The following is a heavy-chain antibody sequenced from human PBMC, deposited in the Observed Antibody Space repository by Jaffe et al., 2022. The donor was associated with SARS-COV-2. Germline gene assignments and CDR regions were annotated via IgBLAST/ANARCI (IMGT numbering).Heavy chain of an antibody. J-gene: IGHJ6*02. D-gene: IGHD2-2*01. Sequence: QVQLVQSGAEVKKPGASVKVSCKASGYTFTSYYMHWVRQAPGQGLEWMGIINPSGGSTSYAQKFQGRVTMTRDTSTSTVYMELSSLRSEDTAVYYCARDFTTYPLVVPAAMTHYYYGMDVWGQGTTVTVSS. CDR3: ARDFTTYPLVVPAAMTHYYYGMDV. V-gene: IGHV1-46*01. CDR1: GYTFTSYY. CDR2: INPSGGST.